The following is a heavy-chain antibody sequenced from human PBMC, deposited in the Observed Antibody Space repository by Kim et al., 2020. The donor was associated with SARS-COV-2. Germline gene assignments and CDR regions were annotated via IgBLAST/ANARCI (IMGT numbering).Heavy chain of an antibody. V-gene: IGHV3-30*18. J-gene: IGHJ4*02. CDR2: ISYDGSNK. CDR3: AKPDECYGGSGSYSPYFDF. CDR1: GFTFSSYD. D-gene: IGHD3-10*01. Sequence: GGSLRLSCAASGFTFSSYDMHWVRQAPGKGLEWVAVISYDGSNKYYADSVKGRFTISRDNSKNTLYLQMNSLRAEDTAVYYCAKPDECYGGSGSYSPYFDFWGQRTLDTVSS.